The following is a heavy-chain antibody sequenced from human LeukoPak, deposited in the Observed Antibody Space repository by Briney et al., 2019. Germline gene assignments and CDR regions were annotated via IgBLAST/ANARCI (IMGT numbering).Heavy chain of an antibody. J-gene: IGHJ6*03. CDR1: GFTFSSYG. CDR3: ARSGSYVGWYYYYMDV. D-gene: IGHD1-26*01. CDR2: IRYDGSDK. Sequence: GGSLRLSCAASGFTFSSYGMHWVRQAPGKGLEWVSFIRYDGSDKYYADSVRGRFTISRDNSKNTLYLQMNSLRAEDTAVYYCARSGSYVGWYYYYMDVWGKGTTVTVSS. V-gene: IGHV3-30*02.